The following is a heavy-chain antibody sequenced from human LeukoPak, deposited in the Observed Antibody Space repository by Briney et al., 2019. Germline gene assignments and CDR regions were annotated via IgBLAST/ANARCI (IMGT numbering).Heavy chain of an antibody. Sequence: PSETLSLTCTVSGGSISSSSYYWGWIRQPPGKGLEWIGSIYYSGSTYYNPSLKSRVTISVDTSKNQFSLKLSSVTAADTAVYYCARTFYVWGSYRYDYFDYWGQGTLVIVSS. V-gene: IGHV4-39*01. CDR3: ARTFYVWGSYRYDYFDY. J-gene: IGHJ4*02. CDR1: GGSISSSSYY. D-gene: IGHD3-16*02. CDR2: IYYSGST.